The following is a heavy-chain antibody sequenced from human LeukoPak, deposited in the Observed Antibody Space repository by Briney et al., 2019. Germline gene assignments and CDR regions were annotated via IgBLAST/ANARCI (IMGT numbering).Heavy chain of an antibody. Sequence: SETLSLTCTVPGGSISSYYWSWIRQPPGKGLEWIGYIYYSGSTNYNPSLKSRVTISVDTSKNQFSLKLSSVTAADTAVYYCARAYDLLTGHFDYWGQGTLVTVSS. V-gene: IGHV4-59*01. CDR2: IYYSGST. J-gene: IGHJ4*02. CDR3: ARAYDLLTGHFDY. D-gene: IGHD3-9*01. CDR1: GGSISSYY.